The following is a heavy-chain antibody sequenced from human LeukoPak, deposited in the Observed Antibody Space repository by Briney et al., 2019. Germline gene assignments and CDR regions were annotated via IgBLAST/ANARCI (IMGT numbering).Heavy chain of an antibody. Sequence: SDTLYLTCNVSGGSISSYYWSWIRQPPGQGLEWIGYIYYGGSTNSNPSLKSRGTISVDTSKNQVSLKRSSVTAAETAVYYSARVIEAGQHDYFDYSGQRTLFTVSS. CDR1: GGSISSYY. J-gene: IGHJ4*02. CDR3: ARVIEAGQHDYFDY. V-gene: IGHV4-59*07. CDR2: IYYGGST. D-gene: IGHD2-21*01.